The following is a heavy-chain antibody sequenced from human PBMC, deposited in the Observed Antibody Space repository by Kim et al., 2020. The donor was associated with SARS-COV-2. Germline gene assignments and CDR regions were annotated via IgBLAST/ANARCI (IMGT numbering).Heavy chain of an antibody. D-gene: IGHD5-18*01. CDR2: TRNKANSYST. Sequence: GGSLRLSCAASGFTFSDHYMDWVRQAPGKGLEWVGRTRNKANSYSTQYAASVKGRFTISRDDSKDSLYLQMNSLKTEDTAVYYCARARVPGYTYDYWGQG. V-gene: IGHV3-72*01. CDR3: ARARVPGYTYDY. J-gene: IGHJ4*02. CDR1: GFTFSDHY.